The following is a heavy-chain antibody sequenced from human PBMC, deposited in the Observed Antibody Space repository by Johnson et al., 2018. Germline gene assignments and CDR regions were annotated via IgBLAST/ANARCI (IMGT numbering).Heavy chain of an antibody. CDR2: INGSGGTT. CDR3: AKDPCSSGDYCYMDV. Sequence: VQLVESGGGLVQPGGSLRLSCAASGFTFSSYSMSWVRQAPGKGLAWVSDINGSGGTTHYADSVKGRFIISRENSKNTLYLQMNSLRVEDPAVYYCAKDPCSSGDYCYMDVWGKGTTATVSS. V-gene: IGHV3-23*04. CDR1: GFTFSSYS. D-gene: IGHD6-13*01. J-gene: IGHJ6*03.